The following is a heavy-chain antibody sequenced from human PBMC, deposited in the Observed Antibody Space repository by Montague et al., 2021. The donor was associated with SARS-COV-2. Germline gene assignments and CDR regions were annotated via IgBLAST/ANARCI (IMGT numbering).Heavy chain of an antibody. CDR1: GGSVSSDSYY. V-gene: IGHV4-61*01. CDR2: FYYSGST. CDR3: ARVYYDISAMDV. Sequence: SETLSLTCTVSGGSVSSDSYYWSWIRQPPGKGLEWIGYFYYSGSTNYNPSLKSRVTISVDTSKNRFSLKLTSVTAADTAVYFCARVYYDISAMDVWGQGTTVTVSS. D-gene: IGHD3-9*01. J-gene: IGHJ6*02.